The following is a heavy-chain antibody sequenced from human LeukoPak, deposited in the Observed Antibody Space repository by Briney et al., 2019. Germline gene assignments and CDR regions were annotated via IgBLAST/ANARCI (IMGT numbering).Heavy chain of an antibody. CDR2: INHSGST. CDR1: GGPFSGYY. D-gene: IGHD6-6*01. CDR3: ARRGQLGTNY. V-gene: IGHV4-34*01. J-gene: IGHJ4*02. Sequence: SETLSLTCAVYGGPFSGYYWSWIRQPPGKGLEWIGEINHSGSTNYNPSLKSRVTISVDTSKNQFSLKLSSVTAADTAVYYCARRGQLGTNYWGQGTLVTVSS.